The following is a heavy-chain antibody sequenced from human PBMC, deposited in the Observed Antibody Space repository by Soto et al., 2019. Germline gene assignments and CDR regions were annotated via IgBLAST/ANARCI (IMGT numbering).Heavy chain of an antibody. Sequence: AVLWVTRGSYAWSRILQPTEKGPEWVSGISASGGSTSYSDSVKGRFTISRDNSKNTLDLQMNSLRADDTAVYHCPTGQNIGTCSSFLEYWRNGSLVTVSS. CDR1: WVTRGSYA. V-gene: IGHV3-23*01. D-gene: IGHD6-6*01. CDR2: ISASGGST. J-gene: IGHJ4*01. CDR3: PTGQNIGTCSSFLEY.